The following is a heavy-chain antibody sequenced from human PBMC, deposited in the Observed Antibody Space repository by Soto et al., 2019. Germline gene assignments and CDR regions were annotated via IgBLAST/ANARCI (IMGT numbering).Heavy chain of an antibody. CDR2: ISYDGSDK. D-gene: IGHD3-22*01. J-gene: IGHJ4*02. Sequence: QPGGSLRLSCVVAGFTFSRYAMHWVRQAPGKGLEWVASISYDGSDKNYADSVKGRFTISGDNCKDTLYLQMDSLRPDDTAVYYCARPPFDSSGYYPNGGQGT. V-gene: IGHV3-30*04. CDR1: GFTFSRYA. CDR3: ARPPFDSSGYYPN.